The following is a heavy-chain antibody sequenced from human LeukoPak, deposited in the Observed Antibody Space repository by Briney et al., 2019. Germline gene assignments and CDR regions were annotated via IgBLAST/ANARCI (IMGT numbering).Heavy chain of an antibody. CDR3: ARDQYGSGDGYYMDL. J-gene: IGHJ6*03. CDR2: ISSSGITI. CDR1: GFTFSSYA. V-gene: IGHV3-48*03. Sequence: GGSLRLSCAASGFTFSSYAMHWVRQAPGKGLEWVSYISSSGITIFYADSVKGRFTISRDNAKNSLYLQMNSLRSEDTALYYCARDQYGSGDGYYMDLWGKGTTVTISS. D-gene: IGHD3-10*01.